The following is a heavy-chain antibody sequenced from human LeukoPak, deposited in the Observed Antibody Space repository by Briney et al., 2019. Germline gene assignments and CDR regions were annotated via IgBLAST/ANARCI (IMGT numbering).Heavy chain of an antibody. J-gene: IGHJ5*02. Sequence: PSETLSLTCTVSGYSISSGYYWGWIRPPPGKGLEWIGSIYRSGSTYYNPSLKSRVTISVDTSKNQFSLKLSSVTAADTAVYYCARSYCTNGVCLLPPQLFDPWGQGTLVTVSS. CDR1: GYSISSGYY. V-gene: IGHV4-38-2*02. CDR2: IYRSGST. CDR3: ARSYCTNGVCLLPPQLFDP. D-gene: IGHD2-8*01.